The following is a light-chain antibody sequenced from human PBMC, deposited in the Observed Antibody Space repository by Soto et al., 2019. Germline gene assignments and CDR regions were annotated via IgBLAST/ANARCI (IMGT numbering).Light chain of an antibody. CDR2: LNGDGSH. Sequence: QSVLTQSPSASASLGASVKLTCTLSSGHSSYAIAWHQQQPEKGPRYLMKLNGDGSHSKGDGIPDRFSGSSSGTERYLTISSLQSEDEADYSCQTWGTGITVFGGGTQLTVL. CDR3: QTWGTGITV. J-gene: IGLJ7*01. V-gene: IGLV4-69*01. CDR1: SGHSSYA.